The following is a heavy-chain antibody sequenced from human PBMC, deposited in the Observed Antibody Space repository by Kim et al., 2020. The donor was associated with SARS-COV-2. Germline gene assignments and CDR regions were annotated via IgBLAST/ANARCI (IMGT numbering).Heavy chain of an antibody. CDR2: INHSGST. CDR3: ARGRNDYSNYGAPENYMDV. V-gene: IGHV4-34*01. CDR1: GGSFSGYY. D-gene: IGHD4-4*01. Sequence: SETLSLTCAVYGGSFSGYYWSWIRQPPGKGLEWIGEINHSGSTNYNPSLKSRVTIPVTTSKNQFSLKLSSVTAADTAVYYCARGRNDYSNYGAPENYMDVWGKGTTVTVSS. J-gene: IGHJ6*03.